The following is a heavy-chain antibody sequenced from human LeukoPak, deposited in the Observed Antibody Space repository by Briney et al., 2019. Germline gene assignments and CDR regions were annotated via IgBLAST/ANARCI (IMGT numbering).Heavy chain of an antibody. D-gene: IGHD2-2*01. CDR2: INHSGST. CDR3: ASIACTSCHANYYYYGMDV. J-gene: IGHJ6*02. V-gene: IGHV4-34*01. CDR1: GGSFSGYY. Sequence: SEALSLTCAVYGGSFSGYYWSWIRQPPGKGLEWIGEINHSGSTNYNPSLKSRVTISVDTSKNQFSLKLSSVTAADTAVYYCASIACTSCHANYYYYGMDVWGQGTTVTVSS.